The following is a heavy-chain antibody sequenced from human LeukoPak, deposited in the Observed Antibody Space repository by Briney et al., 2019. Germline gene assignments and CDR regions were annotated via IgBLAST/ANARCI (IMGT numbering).Heavy chain of an antibody. V-gene: IGHV4-34*01. CDR3: AREIDDYNGMDV. J-gene: IGHJ6*02. CDR2: INHPGST. Sequence: SETLSLTCAVYGGSFSGYFWSWIRQPPGKGLEWIGEINHPGSTNYNPSLKSRVTMTVDTSKNQFSLRLRSVTAADTAVYYCAREIDDYNGMDVWGQGTTVTVSS. CDR1: GGSFSGYF.